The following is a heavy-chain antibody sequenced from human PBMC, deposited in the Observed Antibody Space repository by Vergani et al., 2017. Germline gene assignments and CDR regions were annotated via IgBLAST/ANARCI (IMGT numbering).Heavy chain of an antibody. Sequence: QVQLVQSGAEVKKPGASVKVSCKSSGYTFTSYDINWVRQATGQGLEWMGWMNPKSGNTGYAQKFQGRVTITRNTSISTAYMELSSLRSEETAVYYCARALSKRRRWSYAYWGQGTLVTVSS. V-gene: IGHV1-8*03. J-gene: IGHJ4*02. CDR1: GYTFTSYD. CDR3: ARALSKRRRWSYAY. D-gene: IGHD3-16*01. CDR2: MNPKSGNT.